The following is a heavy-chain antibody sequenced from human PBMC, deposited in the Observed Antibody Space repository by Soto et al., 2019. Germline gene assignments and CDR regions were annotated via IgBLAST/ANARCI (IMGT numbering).Heavy chain of an antibody. CDR3: AKEATNDQWELLHFDS. J-gene: IGHJ4*02. CDR2: IRNKANGYTT. V-gene: IGHV3-72*01. CDR1: GFSFSDHY. D-gene: IGHD1-26*01. Sequence: GGSLRLSCAASGFSFSDHYMDWVRQAPGKGLEWLGRIRNKANGYTTEYAASERGRISISRDDAKNSLFLQVTNVKIEDTAVYFCAKEATNDQWELLHFDSWGQGNLVTVSS.